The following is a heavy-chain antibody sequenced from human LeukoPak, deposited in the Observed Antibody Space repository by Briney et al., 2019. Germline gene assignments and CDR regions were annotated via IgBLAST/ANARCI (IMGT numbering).Heavy chain of an antibody. CDR3: AKGSSSGYYYYDY. CDR1: GFTFSSYA. D-gene: IGHD3-22*01. J-gene: IGHJ4*02. V-gene: IGHV3-23*01. CDR2: ISGSGGST. Sequence: GGSLRLSCAASGFTFSSYAMSWVRQAPGKGLERVSAISGSGGSTYYADSVKGRFTISRDNSKNTLYLQMNSLRAEDTAVYYCAKGSSSGYYYYDYWGQGTLVTVSS.